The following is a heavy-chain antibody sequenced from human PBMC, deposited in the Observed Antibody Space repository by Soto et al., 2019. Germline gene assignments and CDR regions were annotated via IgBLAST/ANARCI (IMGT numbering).Heavy chain of an antibody. V-gene: IGHV3-23*01. CDR2: ISGSGGST. CDR3: AKDSMGITMIVVVLDY. CDR1: GFTFSSYA. Sequence: GGSPRISCAASGFTFSSYAMSWVRQAPGKGLEWVSAISGSGGSTYYADSVKGRFTISRDNSKNTLYLQMNSLRAEDTAVYYCAKDSMGITMIVVVLDYWGQGTLVTVSS. D-gene: IGHD3-22*01. J-gene: IGHJ4*02.